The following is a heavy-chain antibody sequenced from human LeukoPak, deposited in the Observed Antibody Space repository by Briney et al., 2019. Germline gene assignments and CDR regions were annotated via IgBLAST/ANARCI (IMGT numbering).Heavy chain of an antibody. CDR3: ARGPYCSSTSCYPRYYFDY. CDR2: IYYSGSGST. Sequence: SQTLSLTCTVSGGFVSSGDYIWSWIRQPPGKGLEWIGYIYYSGSGSTFYNPSLKSRITISVDTSKNHFSLRLSSVTAADTAVYYCARGPYCSSTSCYPRYYFDYWGQGTLVTVSS. J-gene: IGHJ4*02. CDR1: GGFVSSGDYI. V-gene: IGHV4-30-4*01. D-gene: IGHD2-2*01.